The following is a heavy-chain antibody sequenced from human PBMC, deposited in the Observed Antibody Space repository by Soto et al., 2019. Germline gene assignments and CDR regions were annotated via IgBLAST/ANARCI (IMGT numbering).Heavy chain of an antibody. J-gene: IGHJ4*02. CDR3: AKHEGYCSTTTCSNFDY. Sequence: GESLKISCKGSGFTFTSYWIAWVRQMPGKGLEWMGIIYPGDSDSSYSPSFQGQVTIPADKSINTAYLHWSSLKASDTAIYYCAKHEGYCSTTTCSNFDYWGQGTLVIVSS. CDR2: IYPGDSDS. CDR1: GFTFTSYW. V-gene: IGHV5-51*01. D-gene: IGHD2-2*01.